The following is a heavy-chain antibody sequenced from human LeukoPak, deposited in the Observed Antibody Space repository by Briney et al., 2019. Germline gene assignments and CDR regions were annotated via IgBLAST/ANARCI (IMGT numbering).Heavy chain of an antibody. D-gene: IGHD3-10*01. Sequence: ASVKVSCKASGYTFTSYYMHWVRQAPGQGLEWMGIINPSGGSTSYAQKFQGRVTMTRDTSTSTVYMELSSLRSDDTAVYYCARIRITMVRGVNYYFDYWGQGTLVTVSS. CDR1: GYTFTSYY. CDR2: INPSGGST. V-gene: IGHV1-46*01. J-gene: IGHJ4*02. CDR3: ARIRITMVRGVNYYFDY.